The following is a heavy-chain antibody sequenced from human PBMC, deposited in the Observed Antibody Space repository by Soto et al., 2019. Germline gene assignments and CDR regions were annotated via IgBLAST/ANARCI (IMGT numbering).Heavy chain of an antibody. J-gene: IGHJ5*02. CDR2: ISAYNGNT. D-gene: IGHD6-13*01. CDR1: GYTFTSYG. CDR3: AGDHSSWYTVNWFDP. Sequence: QVQLVQSGAEVKKPGASVKVSCKASGYTFTSYGIIWVRQAPGQGLEWMGWISAYNGNTNYAQKLQGRVTMTTDTSTSTADMELRSLRSDDTAVYYCAGDHSSWYTVNWFDPWGQGTLVTVSS. V-gene: IGHV1-18*01.